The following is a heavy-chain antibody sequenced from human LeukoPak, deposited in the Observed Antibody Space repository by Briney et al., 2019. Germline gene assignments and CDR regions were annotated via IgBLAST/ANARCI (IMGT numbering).Heavy chain of an antibody. J-gene: IGHJ3*02. Sequence: SQTLSLTCAIAGDSVSSNSAVRNWIRQSPSRGLEWLGRTYYRSKWYNDYAVSVKSRITINPDTSKNQFSLQLNSVTPEDTAVYYCARGKGWNDLWVQGAFDIWGQGTMVTVSS. V-gene: IGHV6-1*01. CDR2: TYYRSKWYN. D-gene: IGHD1-1*01. CDR1: GDSVSSNSAV. CDR3: ARGKGWNDLWVQGAFDI.